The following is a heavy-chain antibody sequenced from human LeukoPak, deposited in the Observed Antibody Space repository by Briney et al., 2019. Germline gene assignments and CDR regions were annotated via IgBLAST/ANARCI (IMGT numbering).Heavy chain of an antibody. CDR1: GGSFSSYA. CDR3: ARDLRAYCGGDCSLPFQH. Sequence: EASVNVSCKASGGSFSSYAISWVRQAPGQGLEWMGRIIPILGIANYAQKFQGRVTITADKSTSTAYMELSSLRSEDTAVYYSARDLRAYCGGDCSLPFQHWGQGTLVTVSS. D-gene: IGHD2-21*02. CDR2: IIPILGIA. V-gene: IGHV1-69*04. J-gene: IGHJ1*01.